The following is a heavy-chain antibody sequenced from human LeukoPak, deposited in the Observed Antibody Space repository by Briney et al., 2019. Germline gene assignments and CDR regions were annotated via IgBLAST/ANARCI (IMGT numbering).Heavy chain of an antibody. CDR2: IYCSGST. Sequence: SDTLSLICTVSGGSISSYYWIWIRQPPGKGLEWIGYIYCSGSTNYNASLKSRVTISVDTSKNQFSLKLSSVTAADTAVYYCARANVVVVAATQANWFDPWGQEPWSPSPQ. CDR3: ARANVVVVAATQANWFDP. J-gene: IGHJ5*02. D-gene: IGHD2-15*01. V-gene: IGHV4-59*07. CDR1: GGSISSYY.